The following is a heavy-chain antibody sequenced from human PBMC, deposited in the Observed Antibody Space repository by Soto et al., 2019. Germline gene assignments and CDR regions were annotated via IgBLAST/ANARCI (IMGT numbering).Heavy chain of an antibody. J-gene: IGHJ6*02. CDR3: AKVGYSSSSFGMDV. CDR1: GFTFSSYA. Sequence: EVQLLESGGGLVQPGGSLRLSCAASGFTFSSYAMSWVRQAPGKGLEWVSAISGSGGSTYYADSVKGRFTISRDNSKSTLSLPMNSLRAEDTAVYYCAKVGYSSSSFGMDVWGQGTTVTVSS. V-gene: IGHV3-23*01. D-gene: IGHD6-13*01. CDR2: ISGSGGST.